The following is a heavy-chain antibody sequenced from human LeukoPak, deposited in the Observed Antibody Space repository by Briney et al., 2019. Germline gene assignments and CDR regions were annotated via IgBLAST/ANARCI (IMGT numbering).Heavy chain of an antibody. V-gene: IGHV4-61*02. D-gene: IGHD3-22*01. CDR2: IYTSGST. CDR3: ARRQKKYYYDSSGYYYYYYYMDV. CDR1: GGSISSSGYY. J-gene: IGHJ6*03. Sequence: SETLSLTCTVSGGSISSSGYYWGWIRQPAGKGLEWIGRIYTSGSTNYNPSLKSRVTMSVDTSKNQFSLKLSSVTAADTAVYYCARRQKKYYYDSSGYYYYYYYMDVWGKGTTVTVSS.